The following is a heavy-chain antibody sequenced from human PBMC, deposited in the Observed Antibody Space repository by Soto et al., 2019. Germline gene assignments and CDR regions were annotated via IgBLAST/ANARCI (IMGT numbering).Heavy chain of an antibody. Sequence: GGSLRLSCAASGFTFSSYAMHWVRQAPGKGLEWVAVISYDGSNKYYADSVKGRFTISRDNSKNTLYLQMNSLRAEDTAVYYCARDRGDIVLMVYAIFDYWGQGTLVTVSS. V-gene: IGHV3-30-3*01. CDR1: GFTFSSYA. CDR3: ARDRGDIVLMVYAIFDY. D-gene: IGHD2-8*01. J-gene: IGHJ4*02. CDR2: ISYDGSNK.